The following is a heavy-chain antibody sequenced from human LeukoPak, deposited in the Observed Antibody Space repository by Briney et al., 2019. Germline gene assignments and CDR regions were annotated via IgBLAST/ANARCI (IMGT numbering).Heavy chain of an antibody. Sequence: PGGSLRLSCAASGFTFSSYAMHWVRQAPGKGLEWVAVISYDGSNKYYADSVKGRFTISRDNSKNTLYLQMNSLRAEDTAVYYCASRSITIFGVVTDYYYGMDVWGQGTTVTVSS. D-gene: IGHD3-3*01. J-gene: IGHJ6*02. V-gene: IGHV3-30-3*01. CDR2: ISYDGSNK. CDR3: ASRSITIFGVVTDYYYGMDV. CDR1: GFTFSSYA.